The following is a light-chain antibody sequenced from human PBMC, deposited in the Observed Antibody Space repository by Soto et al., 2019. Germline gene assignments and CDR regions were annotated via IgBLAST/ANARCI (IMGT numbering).Light chain of an antibody. CDR2: DAS. J-gene: IGKJ1*01. CDR3: QQYNSYSGT. CDR1: QSISTW. V-gene: IGKV1-5*01. Sequence: DIQVTQSPSTLSASVGDRVTITCRASQSISTWLAWYQQKPGKAPKLLIYDASSLESGVPSRFSGSGSGTEFTLTISSLQPDDFATYYCQQYNSYSGTFDQGTKVEVK.